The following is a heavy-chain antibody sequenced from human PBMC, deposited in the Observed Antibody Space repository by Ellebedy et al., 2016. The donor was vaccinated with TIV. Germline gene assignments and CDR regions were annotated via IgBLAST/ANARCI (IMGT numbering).Heavy chain of an antibody. Sequence: ASVKVSCXASGYTFTSYYMHWVRQAPGQGLEWMGIINPSGGSTSYAQKFQGRVTMTRDTSTSTVYMELSSLRSEDTAVYYCARDSNRGPGSPNFDYWGQGTLVTVSS. D-gene: IGHD3-10*01. J-gene: IGHJ4*02. CDR3: ARDSNRGPGSPNFDY. V-gene: IGHV1-46*01. CDR2: INPSGGST. CDR1: GYTFTSYY.